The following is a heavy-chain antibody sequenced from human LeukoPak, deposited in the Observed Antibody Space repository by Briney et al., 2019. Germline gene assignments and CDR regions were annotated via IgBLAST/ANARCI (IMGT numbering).Heavy chain of an antibody. D-gene: IGHD4-17*01. V-gene: IGHV3-23*01. CDR2: MVGSGKT. CDR1: GFSLSTYA. CDR3: AKDMHSGDGRWEFDP. Sequence: GGFLRLSCVASGFSLSTYAMTWVRQAPGKGLEWVSGMVGSGKTYYADSVKGRFTISRDNSKNTVYLQMNSLRVEDTAIYYCAKDMHSGDGRWEFDPWGRGTLVTVSS. J-gene: IGHJ5*02.